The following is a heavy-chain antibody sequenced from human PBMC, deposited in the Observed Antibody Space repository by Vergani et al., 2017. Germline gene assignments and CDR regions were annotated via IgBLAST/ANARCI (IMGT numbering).Heavy chain of an antibody. CDR3: ARVGRVKGYDILTGYLPTKKNDAFDI. Sequence: QVQLVQSGAEVKKPGASVKVSCKASGYTFTGYYMHWVRQAPGQGLEWMGWINPNSGGTNYAQQFQGRVTMTRDTSISTAYMELSRLRSDDTAVYYCARVGRVKGYDILTGYLPTKKNDAFDIWGQGTMVTVSS. D-gene: IGHD3-9*01. CDR1: GYTFTGYY. J-gene: IGHJ3*02. V-gene: IGHV1-2*02. CDR2: INPNSGGT.